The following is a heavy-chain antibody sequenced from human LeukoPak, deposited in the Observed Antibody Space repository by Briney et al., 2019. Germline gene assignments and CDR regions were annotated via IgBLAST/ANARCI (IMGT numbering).Heavy chain of an antibody. V-gene: IGHV4-61*02. CDR3: ARSAAGTKYYFDY. D-gene: IGHD6-13*01. CDR2: IYTSGST. Sequence: SETLSLTCTVSGGSISSGSYYWSWIRQPAGKGLEWIGRIYTSGSTNYNPSLKSRVTISVDTSKNQFSLKLSSVTAADTAVYYCARSAAGTKYYFDYWGQGTLVTVSS. CDR1: GGSISSGSYY. J-gene: IGHJ4*02.